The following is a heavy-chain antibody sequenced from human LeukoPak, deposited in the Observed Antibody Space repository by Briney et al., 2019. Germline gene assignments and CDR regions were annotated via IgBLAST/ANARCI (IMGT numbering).Heavy chain of an antibody. V-gene: IGHV3-74*01. CDR3: ARDRWGYSYGIHFDY. CDR2: ISNDGSTT. J-gene: IGHJ4*02. D-gene: IGHD5-18*01. Sequence: GGSLRLSCAASGFTFGSFWMHWVRQVPGKGLVWVSRISNDGSTTSYADSVKGRFTISRDNSKNTLYLQMNSLRAEDTAVYYCARDRWGYSYGIHFDYWGQGTLVTVSS. CDR1: GFTFGSFW.